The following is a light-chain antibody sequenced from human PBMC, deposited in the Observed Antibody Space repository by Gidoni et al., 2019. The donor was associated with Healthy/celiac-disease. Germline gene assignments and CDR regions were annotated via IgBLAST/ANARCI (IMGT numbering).Light chain of an antibody. CDR2: EVS. V-gene: IGLV2-8*01. J-gene: IGLJ2*01. CDR3: SSYAGSNEVV. Sequence: QSALTQPTSASGSPGQSGTISCTGTSSDVVGYNYVSWYQQHPGKAPKLMIYEVSKLPSGVPDRFSGSKSGNTASLTVSGLQAEDEADYYCSSYAGSNEVVFGGGTKLTV. CDR1: SSDVVGYNY.